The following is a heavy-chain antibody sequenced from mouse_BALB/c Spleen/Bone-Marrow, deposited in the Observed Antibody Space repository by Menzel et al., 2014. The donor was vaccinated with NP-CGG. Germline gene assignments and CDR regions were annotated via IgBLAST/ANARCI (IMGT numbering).Heavy chain of an antibody. Sequence: LVEXGPGLVKPSQSLSLTCSVTGSSITSGYYCNWIRQFPGNTLEWMGYISYDGSNNYNPSLKNRISITRDTSKNQFFLKLNSVTTEDTATYYCAREXYDGSLXDYWXXXXXXTXSX. V-gene: IGHV3-6*02. CDR3: AREXYDGSLXDY. CDR1: GSSITSGYY. CDR2: ISYDGSN. D-gene: IGHD2-3*01. J-gene: IGHJ2*01.